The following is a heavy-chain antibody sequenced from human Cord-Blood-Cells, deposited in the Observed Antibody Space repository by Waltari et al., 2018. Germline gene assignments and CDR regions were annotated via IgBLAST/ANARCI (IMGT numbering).Heavy chain of an antibody. Sequence: QVQLVQSGAEVKKPGASVKVSCKASGYTFTSYDINRVRQATGQELEGMGWMKPSSGNTGYAQNVQGRVTITRNTSIITAYMELSSLRSEDPAGYYCARSFLGSLTGPWGQGTLVTVSS. CDR3: ARSFLGSLTGP. CDR2: MKPSSGNT. J-gene: IGHJ5*02. CDR1: GYTFTSYD. D-gene: IGHD1-26*01. V-gene: IGHV1-8*03.